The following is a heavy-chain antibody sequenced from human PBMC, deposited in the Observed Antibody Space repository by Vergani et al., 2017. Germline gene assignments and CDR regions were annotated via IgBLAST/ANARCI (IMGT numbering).Heavy chain of an antibody. CDR1: GYSFTSYW. V-gene: IGHV5-10-1*01. CDR2: IDPSDSYT. J-gene: IGHJ4*02. CDR3: ARRKCEGGISSMRGADY. Sequence: DVQLVQSGAEVNKPGESLRISCKGSGYSFTSYWISWVRQMPGKGLEWLGRIDPSDSYTNYSPSFQGHVTISADKSISTAYLQWSSLKASDTAMYYCARRKCEGGISSMRGADYWGQGTLVTVSS. D-gene: IGHD6-6*01.